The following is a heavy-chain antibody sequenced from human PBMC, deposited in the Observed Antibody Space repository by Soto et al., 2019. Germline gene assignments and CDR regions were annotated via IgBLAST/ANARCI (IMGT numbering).Heavy chain of an antibody. V-gene: IGHV3-11*01. Sequence: GSLRLSCAASGFTFSDYYMSWIRQAPGKGLEWVSYISSSGSTIYYADSVKGRFTISRDTSKNTLYLQMNSLRAEDTALYYCAKSYSSNWYDYFDYWGQGTLVTVSS. CDR1: GFTFSDYY. J-gene: IGHJ4*02. CDR3: AKSYSSNWYDYFDY. CDR2: ISSSGSTI. D-gene: IGHD6-13*01.